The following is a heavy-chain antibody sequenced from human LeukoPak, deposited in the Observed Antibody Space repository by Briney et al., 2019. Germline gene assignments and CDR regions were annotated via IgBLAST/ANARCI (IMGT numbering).Heavy chain of an antibody. J-gene: IGHJ4*02. CDR3: AREVRGSSSHFDY. V-gene: IGHV4-39*07. Sequence: SETLSLTCTVSGGSISSSNYYWSWIRQPPGKGLEWIGEINHSGSTNYNPSLKSRVTISVDTSKNQFSLKLSSVTAADTAVYCCAREVRGSSSHFDYWGQGTLVTVSS. CDR2: INHSGST. CDR1: GGSISSSNYY. D-gene: IGHD6-6*01.